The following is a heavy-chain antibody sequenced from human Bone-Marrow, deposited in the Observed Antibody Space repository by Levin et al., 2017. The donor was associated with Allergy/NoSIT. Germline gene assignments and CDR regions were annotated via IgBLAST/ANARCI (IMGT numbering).Heavy chain of an antibody. CDR3: ARVTSWATGLDY. J-gene: IGHJ4*02. V-gene: IGHV3-21*01. D-gene: IGHD2-2*01. CDR1: GFTFSSYS. Sequence: GGSLRLSCAASGFTFSSYSMNWVRQAPGKGLEWVSSISSSSSYIYYADSVKGRFTISRDNAKNSLYLQMNSLRAEDTAVYYCARVTSWATGLDYWGQGTLVTVSS. CDR2: ISSSSSYI.